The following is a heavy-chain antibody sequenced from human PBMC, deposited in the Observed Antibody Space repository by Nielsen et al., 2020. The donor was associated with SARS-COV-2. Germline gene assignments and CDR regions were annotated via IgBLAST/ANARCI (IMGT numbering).Heavy chain of an antibody. Sequence: GGSLSLSCAASGFTFSTYGMHWVRQAPGKGLEWVAAISYDGSNKYYVDSVKGRFTISRDNSKNTLYLQMSSLREGDTAVYYCAKDWTAIVVVPSGGVDYWGQGTLVTVSS. V-gene: IGHV3-30*18. CDR1: GFTFSTYG. CDR3: AKDWTAIVVVPSGGVDY. J-gene: IGHJ4*02. CDR2: ISYDGSNK. D-gene: IGHD2-15*01.